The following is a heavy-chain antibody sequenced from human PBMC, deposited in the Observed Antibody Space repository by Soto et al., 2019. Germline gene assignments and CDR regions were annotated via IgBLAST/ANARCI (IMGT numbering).Heavy chain of an antibody. CDR1: GYTFTSYA. V-gene: IGHV1-3*01. CDR2: INAGSGNT. J-gene: IGHJ4*02. Sequence: ASVKVSCKASGYTFTSYAMHWVRQAPGQRLEWMGWINAGSGNTKCAERLQGRVTMTTDTSTNTAYMELSSLRSEDTAVYYCARVISGWYLDYWGQGTLVTVSS. D-gene: IGHD6-19*01. CDR3: ARVISGWYLDY.